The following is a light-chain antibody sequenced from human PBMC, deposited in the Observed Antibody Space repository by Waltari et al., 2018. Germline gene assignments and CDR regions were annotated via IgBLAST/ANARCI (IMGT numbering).Light chain of an antibody. CDR2: AAT. CDR3: QQSYSTPRT. V-gene: IGKV1-39*01. Sequence: DVQMTQSPSSLSASVGDSVTITCRASQTISRYLNWYQQQPGKAPKLLVYAATTLQSGVPSRFTGSGSGNDFTLPISSVQPEDFATYYCQQSYSTPRTFGQGTKLDIK. CDR1: QTISRY. J-gene: IGKJ2*01.